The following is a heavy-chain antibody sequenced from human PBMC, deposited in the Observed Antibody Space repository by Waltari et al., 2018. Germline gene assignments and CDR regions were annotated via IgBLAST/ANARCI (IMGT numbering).Heavy chain of an antibody. CDR2: IDRDGNT. CDR3: ASTLHLDGWLDGFDI. J-gene: IGHJ3*02. Sequence: EEQLVESGGGVIQIGGSLRLSGEGSGFSVSDNYMNWVRQGQGKGLELVSTIDRDGNTYYADSVKGRFATSRGSSRHTVYFEMNSLRPDDTAVYYCASTLHLDGWLDGFDIWGQGTVVTVSS. V-gene: IGHV3-53*01. D-gene: IGHD1-1*01. CDR1: GFSVSDNY.